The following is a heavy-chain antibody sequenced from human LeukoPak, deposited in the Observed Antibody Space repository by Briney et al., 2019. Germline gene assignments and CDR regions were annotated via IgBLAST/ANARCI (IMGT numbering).Heavy chain of an antibody. J-gene: IGHJ4*02. Sequence: KPSETLSLTCTVSGGSISRNSYFWAWIRQPPGKGLEWIGNIYYRGTTYYNPSLKSRITLSVDTSKNQFSLKLSSVTAADTAVYFCASLAYSGSPLDHWGQGTLVTVSS. D-gene: IGHD1-26*01. V-gene: IGHV4-39*01. CDR2: IYYRGTT. CDR1: GGSISRNSYF. CDR3: ASLAYSGSPLDH.